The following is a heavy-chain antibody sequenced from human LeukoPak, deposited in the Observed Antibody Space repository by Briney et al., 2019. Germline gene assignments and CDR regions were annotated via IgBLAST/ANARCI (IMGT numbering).Heavy chain of an antibody. D-gene: IGHD5-12*01. CDR1: GFTFSSYG. CDR3: AREYTGSDYFDY. CDR2: IGDTRTTI. V-gene: IGHV3-48*03. J-gene: IGHJ4*02. Sequence: GGSLRLSCAASGFTFSSYGMNWVRQAPGEGLEWVSYIGDTRTTIYYADSVKGRFTISRDIAKNSLYLQMNSLRTEDTAVYYCAREYTGSDYFDYWGQGTLVTVSS.